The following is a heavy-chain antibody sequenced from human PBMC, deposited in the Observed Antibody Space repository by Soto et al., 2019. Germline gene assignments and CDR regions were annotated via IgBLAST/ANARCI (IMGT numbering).Heavy chain of an antibody. CDR1: GFTFSSYS. J-gene: IGHJ3*01. Sequence: GGSLRLSCAASGFTFSSYSMNWVRQAPGKGLEWVSYISSSSSTIYYADSVKGRFTISRDNAKNSLYLQMNSLRAEDTAVYYCARGRDSNYDFLTGTQGDAFDFWGQRT. CDR3: ARGRDSNYDFLTGTQGDAFDF. V-gene: IGHV3-48*01. CDR2: ISSSSSTI. D-gene: IGHD3-9*01.